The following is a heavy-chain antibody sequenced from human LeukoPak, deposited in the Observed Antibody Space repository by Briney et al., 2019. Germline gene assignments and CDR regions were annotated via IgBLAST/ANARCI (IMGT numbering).Heavy chain of an antibody. J-gene: IGHJ4*02. CDR2: IYFIGIT. D-gene: IGHD6-13*01. CDR1: GGSISSSSYY. Sequence: SETLSLTCTVSGGSISSSSYYWGWIRQPPGKGLEWIGSIYFIGITYYNPSLKSRITISVDTSKNQLSLKLNSVIAADTAVYYCARSIAAVDYWGQGTLVTVSS. V-gene: IGHV4-39*07. CDR3: ARSIAAVDY.